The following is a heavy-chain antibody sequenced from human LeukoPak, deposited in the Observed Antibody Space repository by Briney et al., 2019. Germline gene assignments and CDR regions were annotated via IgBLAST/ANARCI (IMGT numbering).Heavy chain of an antibody. V-gene: IGHV1-69*02. J-gene: IGHJ4*02. D-gene: IGHD4-17*01. CDR2: IIPILGIA. CDR3: ARTAPYGVGIDY. CDR1: GYTFTGYY. Sequence: SVKVSCKASGYTFTGYYMHWVRQAPGQGLEWMGRIIPILGIANYAQKFQGRVTITADKSTSTAYMELSSLRSEDTAVYYCARTAPYGVGIDYWGQGTLVTVSS.